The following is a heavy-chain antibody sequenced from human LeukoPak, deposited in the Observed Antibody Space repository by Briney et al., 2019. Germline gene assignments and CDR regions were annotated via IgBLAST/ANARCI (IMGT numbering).Heavy chain of an antibody. V-gene: IGHV3-7*03. D-gene: IGHD6-13*01. J-gene: IGHJ4*02. CDR2: IKQEGSEK. CDR3: ARDPGGYSSSWYEPGY. Sequence: GGSLRLSCAASGFTFSSYWMSWVRQAPGKGLEWVANIKQEGSEKYYVDSVKGRFTISRDNAKNSLYLQTNSLRAEDTAVYYCARDPGGYSSSWYEPGYWGQGTLVTVSS. CDR1: GFTFSSYW.